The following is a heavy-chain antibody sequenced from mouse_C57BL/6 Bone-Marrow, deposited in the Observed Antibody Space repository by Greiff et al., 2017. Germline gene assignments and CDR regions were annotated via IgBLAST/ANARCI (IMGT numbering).Heavy chain of an antibody. CDR2: IYPGSGST. CDR3: ARPNYSNDWYFDV. Sequence: VQLQQPGAELVKPGASVKMSCKASGYTFTSYWITWVKQRPGQGLEWIGDIYPGSGSTNYNEKFKSKATLTVDTSTSTAYMQLSSLTSEAAAVYYCARPNYSNDWYFDVWGTGTTGTVSS. CDR1: GYTFTSYW. J-gene: IGHJ1*03. V-gene: IGHV1-55*01. D-gene: IGHD2-5*01.